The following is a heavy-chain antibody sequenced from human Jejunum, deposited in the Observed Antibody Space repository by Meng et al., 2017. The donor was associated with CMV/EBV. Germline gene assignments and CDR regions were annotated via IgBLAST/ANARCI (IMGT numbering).Heavy chain of an antibody. J-gene: IGHJ4*02. CDR3: ARLERSADSRYRPFDS. V-gene: IGHV3-11*04. Sequence: TFSDYYMSWIRQAPGKGLEWVSYITSSDITMYYTDSVKGRFTVSRDDAQNSLSLVLNYPRVEDTGVYYCARLERSADSRYRPFDSWGQGSLVTVSS. CDR2: ITSSDITM. D-gene: IGHD5-12*01. CDR1: TFSDYY.